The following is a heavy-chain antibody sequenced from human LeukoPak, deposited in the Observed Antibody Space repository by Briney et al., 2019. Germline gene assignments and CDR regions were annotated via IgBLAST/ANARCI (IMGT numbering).Heavy chain of an antibody. J-gene: IGHJ4*02. Sequence: SETLSLTCTVSGGSVSSSRYYWGWIRQPPGRGLEWIGSIYYSGNTYYKPSLKSRVTISVDTSKNQFSLKLTSVTAADTTTYYCAHSNDYGGPFDFWGQGTLVTVSS. CDR3: AHSNDYGGPFDF. D-gene: IGHD4-23*01. CDR2: IYYSGNT. CDR1: GGSVSSSRYY. V-gene: IGHV4-39*01.